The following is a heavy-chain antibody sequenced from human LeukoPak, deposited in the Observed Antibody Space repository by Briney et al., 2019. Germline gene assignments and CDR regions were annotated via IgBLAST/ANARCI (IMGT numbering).Heavy chain of an antibody. J-gene: IGHJ4*02. D-gene: IGHD2-2*01. CDR3: ARREASREYQLLFHFDY. CDR1: GYSFTSYW. Sequence: GESLKISCKGSGYSFTSYWIGWVRQMPGKGLEWMGIIYPGDSDTRYSPSFQGQVTTSADKSISTAYLQWSSLKASDTAMYYCARREASREYQLLFHFDYWGQGTLVTVSS. V-gene: IGHV5-51*01. CDR2: IYPGDSDT.